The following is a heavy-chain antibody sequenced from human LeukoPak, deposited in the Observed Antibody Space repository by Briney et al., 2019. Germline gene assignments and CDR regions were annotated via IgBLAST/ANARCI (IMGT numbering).Heavy chain of an antibody. CDR3: ARAYYDFWSGYPRYFDY. D-gene: IGHD3-3*01. V-gene: IGHV1-2*02. J-gene: IGHJ4*02. Sequence: ASVKVSCKASGYAFTGYYMHWVRQAPGQGLEWMGWINPNSGGTNYAQKFQGRVTMTRDTSISTAYMELSRLRSDDTAVYYCARAYYDFWSGYPRYFDYWGQGTLVTVSS. CDR2: INPNSGGT. CDR1: GYAFTGYY.